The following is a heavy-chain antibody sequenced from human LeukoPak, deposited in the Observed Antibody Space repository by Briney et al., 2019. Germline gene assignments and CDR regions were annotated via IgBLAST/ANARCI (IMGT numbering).Heavy chain of an antibody. Sequence: ASVKVSCKASGYTFTSYYIHWVRQATGQGLEWMGIINPSGGSTSYAQKFQGGITMTRDTSTSTVYMELSSLRSEDTAVYYCARGLKRSGSSDHFDYWGQGTLVTVSS. D-gene: IGHD6-6*01. CDR1: GYTFTSYY. J-gene: IGHJ4*02. CDR3: ARGLKRSGSSDHFDY. V-gene: IGHV1-46*01. CDR2: INPSGGST.